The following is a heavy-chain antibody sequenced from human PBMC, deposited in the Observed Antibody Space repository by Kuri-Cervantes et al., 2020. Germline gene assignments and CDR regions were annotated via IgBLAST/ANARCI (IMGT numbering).Heavy chain of an antibody. Sequence: SETLSLTCTVSGGSISSYSWRWIRQPAGKGLEWIGRVFTTGSTNYNPSLKSRVTISVDKSKNQFSLKLSSVTASDTAMYYCARLSMVRGVITPLWYWGQGTLVTVSS. J-gene: IGHJ4*02. CDR2: VFTTGST. V-gene: IGHV4-4*07. CDR3: ARLSMVRGVITPLWY. D-gene: IGHD3-10*01. CDR1: GGSISSYS.